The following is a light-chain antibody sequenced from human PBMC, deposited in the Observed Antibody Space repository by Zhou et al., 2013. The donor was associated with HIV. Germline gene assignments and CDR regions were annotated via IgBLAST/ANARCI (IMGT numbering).Light chain of an antibody. CDR2: AAS. CDR3: QHYHTYPYT. J-gene: IGKJ2*01. V-gene: IGKV1-39*01. Sequence: DIQMTQSPSSLSASVGDRVTITCRATQSISSYLNWYQQKPGKAPRLLIYAASSLQSGVPSRFSGSGSGTQFTLTINSLQPDDFATYYCQHYHTYPYTFGQGTRLE. CDR1: QSISSY.